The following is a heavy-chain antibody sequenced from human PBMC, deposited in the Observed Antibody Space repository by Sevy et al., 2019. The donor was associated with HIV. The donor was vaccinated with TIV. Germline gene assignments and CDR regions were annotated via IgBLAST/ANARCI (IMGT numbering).Heavy chain of an antibody. CDR1: GFTFSDYA. CDR2: ISSDATNK. D-gene: IGHD6-19*01. J-gene: IGHJ4*02. V-gene: IGHV3-30*14. Sequence: GGSLRLSCKASGFTFSDYAMHWVRQAPGKGPEWVAVISSDATNKFYADSGKDRFTNSRDNLKNTLYLQINNLRPADTAVYYCARGHYSSGRRFDYWGQGTLVTVSS. CDR3: ARGHYSSGRRFDY.